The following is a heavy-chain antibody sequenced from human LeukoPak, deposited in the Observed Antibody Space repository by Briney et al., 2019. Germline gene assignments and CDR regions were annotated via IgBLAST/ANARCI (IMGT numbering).Heavy chain of an antibody. V-gene: IGHV1-18*01. J-gene: IGHJ4*02. CDR2: ISGYNGNT. Sequence: ASVKVSCKASGYTFTSNGISWVRQAPGQGLEWMGWISGYNGNTNYAQKFQGRVTMTTDTSTSPAYMELRSLRSDDTAVYYCARETRGYTSSSEIDYWGQGTLVTVSS. CDR3: ARETRGYTSSSEIDY. D-gene: IGHD6-6*01. CDR1: GYTFTSNG.